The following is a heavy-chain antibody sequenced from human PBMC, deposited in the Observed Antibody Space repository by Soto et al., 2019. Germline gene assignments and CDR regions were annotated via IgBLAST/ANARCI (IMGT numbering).Heavy chain of an antibody. D-gene: IGHD3-3*01. J-gene: IGHJ2*01. CDR3: ARGPDSSHWYFDL. CDR2: IYYSGST. V-gene: IGHV4-31*03. CDR1: GDYISSGGYY. Sequence: QVQLQESGPGLVKPSQTLSLTCTVSGDYISSGGYYWSWIRQHTGRGLEWIGYIYYSGSTNYNPSLKSRITMSADTSKNKFSLKLSSVTAADTAVYYCARGPDSSHWYFDLWGRGTLVTVSS.